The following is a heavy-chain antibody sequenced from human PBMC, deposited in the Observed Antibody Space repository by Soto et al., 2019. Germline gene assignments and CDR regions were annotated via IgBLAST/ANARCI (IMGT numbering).Heavy chain of an antibody. D-gene: IGHD3-22*01. CDR1: CYTFTSYG. Sequence: SAKVSCKASCYTFTSYGISWVREAPGQGLEWMGWISAYNGNTNYAQNRQGRVTMTTDTSTSTAYMELRSLRSDDTAVYYCARDLGSYYDSSGYYYVGYWGQGTLVTVSS. V-gene: IGHV1-18*04. J-gene: IGHJ4*02. CDR3: ARDLGSYYDSSGYYYVGY. CDR2: ISAYNGNT.